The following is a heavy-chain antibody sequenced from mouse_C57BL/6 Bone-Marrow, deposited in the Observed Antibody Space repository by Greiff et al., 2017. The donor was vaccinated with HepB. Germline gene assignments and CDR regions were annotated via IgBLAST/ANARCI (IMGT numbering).Heavy chain of an antibody. CDR1: GYTFTSYW. D-gene: IGHD1-1*01. CDR3: ARDLYGRDYAMDY. CDR2: IDPSDSYT. Sequence: QVQLKQPGAELVKPGASVKLSCKASGYTFTSYWMQWVKQRPGQGLEWIGEIDPSDSYTNYNQKFKGKATLTVDTSSSTAYMQLSSLTSEDSAVYYCARDLYGRDYAMDYWGQGTSVTVSS. J-gene: IGHJ4*01. V-gene: IGHV1-50*01.